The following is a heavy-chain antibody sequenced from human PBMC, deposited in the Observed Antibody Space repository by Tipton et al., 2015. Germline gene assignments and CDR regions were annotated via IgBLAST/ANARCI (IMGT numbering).Heavy chain of an antibody. CDR3: ARPLYVGLNWYFDL. J-gene: IGHJ2*01. V-gene: IGHV4-59*12. D-gene: IGHD2/OR15-2a*01. Sequence: TLSLTCTVSGGSISRYYWNWIRQPPGKGLEWIGYIYYSGSTNYNPSLKSRVTISVDTSKNQFSLKLNYVTAADTAVYYCARPLYVGLNWYFDLWGRGTLVTVSS. CDR2: IYYSGST. CDR1: GGSISRYY.